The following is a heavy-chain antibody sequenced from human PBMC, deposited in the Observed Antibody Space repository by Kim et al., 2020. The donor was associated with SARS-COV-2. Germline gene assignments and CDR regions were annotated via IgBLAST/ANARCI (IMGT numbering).Heavy chain of an antibody. CDR1: GGSISSSSYH. CDR3: ARVNHDSSGYYYLDS. D-gene: IGHD3-22*01. CDR2: IYYSGST. J-gene: IGHJ4*02. Sequence: SETLSLTCTVSGGSISSSSYHWGWIRQPPGRGLEWIGSIYYSGSTYYNPSLKSRVTISVDTSKNQFSLKMSSVTAADTAVYYCARVNHDSSGYYYLDSWGQGTLVTVSS. V-gene: IGHV4-39*07.